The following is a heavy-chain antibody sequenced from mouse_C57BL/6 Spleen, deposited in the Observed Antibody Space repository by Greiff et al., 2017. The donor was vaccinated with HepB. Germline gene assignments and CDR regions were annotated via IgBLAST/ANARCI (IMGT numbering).Heavy chain of an antibody. V-gene: IGHV1-18*01. D-gene: IGHD2-2*01. CDR2: INPNNGGT. CDR1: GYTFTDYN. CDR3: ARWLRYWYCDV. J-gene: IGHJ1*03. Sequence: EVQLQQSGPELVKPGASVKIPCKASGYTFTDYNMDWVKQSHGKSLEWIGDINPNNGGTIYNQKFKGKATLTVDKSYSTAYMELSSLTSEETAVYYCARWLRYWYCDVWGTGTTVTVSS.